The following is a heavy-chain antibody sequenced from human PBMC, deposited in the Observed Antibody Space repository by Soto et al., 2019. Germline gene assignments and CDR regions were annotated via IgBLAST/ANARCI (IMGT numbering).Heavy chain of an antibody. CDR3: ATWGSGSHYLDH. Sequence: EVQVVQSGGGLVQPGGSLRLSCAASGFSVASTYMTWVRQAPGRGLRWVSMIHTGGLKHFADFVKGRFSRSRDTSTNTLYLDMNSLRPDDTAVYYGATWGSGSHYLDHWGQGCLVTLSS. V-gene: IGHV3-53*04. CDR1: GFSVASTY. J-gene: IGHJ4*02. CDR2: IHTGGLK. D-gene: IGHD7-27*01.